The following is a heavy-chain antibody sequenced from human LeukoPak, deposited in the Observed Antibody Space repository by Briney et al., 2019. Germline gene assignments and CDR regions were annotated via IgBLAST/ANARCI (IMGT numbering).Heavy chain of an antibody. V-gene: IGHV4-39*07. Sequence: SETLSLTCTVSGGSISSGGYYWSWIRRPPGKGLEWIGEINHSGSTNYNPSLKSRVTISEDTSKNQFSLKPSSVTAADTAVYYCARTTAAYYYYYGMDVWGQGTTVTVSS. CDR1: GGSISSGGYY. CDR2: INHSGST. CDR3: ARTTAAYYYYYGMDV. D-gene: IGHD2-2*01. J-gene: IGHJ6*02.